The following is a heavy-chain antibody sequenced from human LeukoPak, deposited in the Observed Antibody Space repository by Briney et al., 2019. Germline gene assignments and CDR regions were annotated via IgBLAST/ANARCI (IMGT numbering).Heavy chain of an antibody. CDR2: ISYDGSNK. V-gene: IGHV3-30*01. Sequence: GGSLRLSCAASGFTFSSYAMHWVRQAPGEGLEWVAVISYDGSNKYYADSVKGRFTISRDNSKNTLYLQMNSLRAEDTAVYYCVRDSVYSSSWYFDSWGQGTLVTVSS. CDR1: GFTFSSYA. D-gene: IGHD6-13*01. CDR3: VRDSVYSSSWYFDS. J-gene: IGHJ4*02.